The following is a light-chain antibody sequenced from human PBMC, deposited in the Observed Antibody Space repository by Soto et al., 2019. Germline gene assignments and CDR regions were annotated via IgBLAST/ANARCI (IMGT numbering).Light chain of an antibody. CDR2: KAS. Sequence: TQSPDTLSLSPGERATLSCRASQSLSNNYLAWYQQKPGKAPKLLIYKASTLQSGVPSRFSGSGSGTEFTLAISSLQPDDSATYYCQQYNDNWTFGQGTKVEIK. CDR3: QQYNDNWT. CDR1: QSLSNNY. V-gene: IGKV1-5*03. J-gene: IGKJ1*01.